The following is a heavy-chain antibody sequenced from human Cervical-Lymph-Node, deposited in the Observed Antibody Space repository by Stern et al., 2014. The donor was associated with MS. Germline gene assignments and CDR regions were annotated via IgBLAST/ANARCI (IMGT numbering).Heavy chain of an antibody. CDR1: GFTFSRYG. J-gene: IGHJ4*02. Sequence: QVQLVQSGGGVVQPGWSLRLSCAASGFTFSRYGMHWVRQAPGKGLEWVGVTYYDGSNKYYADSVRGRFTISRDNSKNTLYLQMNSLRAEDTAVYHCARDMALGRPIIGNYWGQGTLVTVSS. V-gene: IGHV3-33*01. D-gene: IGHD2/OR15-2a*01. CDR3: ARDMALGRPIIGNY. CDR2: TYYDGSNK.